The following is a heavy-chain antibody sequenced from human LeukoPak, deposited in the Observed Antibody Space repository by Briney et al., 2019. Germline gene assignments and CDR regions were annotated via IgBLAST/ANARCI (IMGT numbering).Heavy chain of an antibody. Sequence: GASVKVSCTASGYTFTSYAISWGRQAPGQGLEWMGWISGYNGNTKYAQKVQGRVTMTTDTSTSTAYMELRSLRSDDTAVYYCARGYSYGSDYYYGMDVWGQGTTVTVSS. J-gene: IGHJ6*02. CDR3: ARGYSYGSDYYYGMDV. D-gene: IGHD5-18*01. CDR2: ISGYNGNT. V-gene: IGHV1-18*01. CDR1: GYTFTSYA.